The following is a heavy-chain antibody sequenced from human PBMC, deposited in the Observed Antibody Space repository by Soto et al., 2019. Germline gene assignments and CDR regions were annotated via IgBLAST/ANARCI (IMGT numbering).Heavy chain of an antibody. CDR1: GFTFNIYS. J-gene: IGHJ4*02. CDR2: ISSSGASI. CDR3: ARDAYGDFYFDY. D-gene: IGHD4-17*01. V-gene: IGHV3-48*01. Sequence: EVQLVDSGGGLVQPGGSLRLSCAASGFTFNIYSMNWVRQTPGKGLEWVSYISSSGASIYYSDSVKGRFTISRDNAKNSLFLQRNRLRAEDTAVYYCARDAYGDFYFDYWGQGSLVTVSS.